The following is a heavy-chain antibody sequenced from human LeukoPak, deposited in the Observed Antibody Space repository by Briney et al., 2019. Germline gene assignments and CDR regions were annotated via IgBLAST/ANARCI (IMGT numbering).Heavy chain of an antibody. Sequence: PGGVLRLSCAAFGITFRSYEMSWGGPAPGRGLGWVSYIGSSGSTMYYADSAKGRFTIYRANDKNSLYLQMNSRRADDMAVYDFATYYYSAGFDFDSRGQGTLVTVSP. D-gene: IGHD3-22*01. CDR2: IGSSGSTM. CDR1: GITFRSYE. J-gene: IGHJ4*02. V-gene: IGHV3-48*03. CDR3: ATYYYSAGFDFDS.